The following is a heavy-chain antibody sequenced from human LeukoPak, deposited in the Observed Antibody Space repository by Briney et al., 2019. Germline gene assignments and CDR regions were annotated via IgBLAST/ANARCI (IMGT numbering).Heavy chain of an antibody. D-gene: IGHD6-13*01. Sequence: SETLSLTCTVSGGSICSYYWSWIRQPPGKGLEWIGYIYYSGSTNYNPSLKSRVTMSVDTSKDQFSLKLNSVTAADTAVYYCATYSSSWYGFDYWGQGTLVTVSS. J-gene: IGHJ4*02. CDR3: ATYSSSWYGFDY. CDR2: IYYSGST. V-gene: IGHV4-59*08. CDR1: GGSICSYY.